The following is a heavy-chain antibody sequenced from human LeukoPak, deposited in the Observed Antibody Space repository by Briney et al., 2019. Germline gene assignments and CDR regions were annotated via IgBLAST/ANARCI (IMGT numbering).Heavy chain of an antibody. D-gene: IGHD4-23*01. CDR2: IHSDGTTT. J-gene: IGHJ3*02. CDR1: GFTFSSYW. Sequence: GGSLRLSSAASGFTFSSYWMHWVRQAPGKGLVWVSRIHSDGTTTSYADSVKGRFTISRDNAKNTLYLQMNSLRAEDTAVYYCARRPLYGGSASDAFDIWGQGTMVTVSS. CDR3: ARRPLYGGSASDAFDI. V-gene: IGHV3-74*01.